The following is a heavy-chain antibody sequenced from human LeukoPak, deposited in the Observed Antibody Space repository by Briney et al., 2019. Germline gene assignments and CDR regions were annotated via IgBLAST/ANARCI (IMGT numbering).Heavy chain of an antibody. J-gene: IGHJ4*02. CDR1: GASISSGNYY. CDR2: IYTSGVT. D-gene: IGHD3-3*01. CDR3: ARVGSGLRDF. Sequence: SETLSLTCTVSGASISSGNYYWTWIRQPAGNGLEWIGHIYTSGVTNYNPSLKSRVTISLDTSKNQLSLKLSSVTAADTAVYYCARVGSGLRDFWGQGTLVTVSS. V-gene: IGHV4-61*09.